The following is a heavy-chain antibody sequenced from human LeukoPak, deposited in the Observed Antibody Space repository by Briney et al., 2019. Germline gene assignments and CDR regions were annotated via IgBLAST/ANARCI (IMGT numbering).Heavy chain of an antibody. CDR3: ARGTIAARQKRDDAFDI. CDR1: GFTFSSYG. D-gene: IGHD6-6*01. V-gene: IGHV3-30*03. Sequence: GGSLRLSCAASGFTFSSYGMHWVRQAPGKGLEWVAVISYDGSNKYYADSVKGRFTISRDNSKNTLYLQMNSLRAEDTAVYYCARGTIAARQKRDDAFDIWGQGTMVTVSS. J-gene: IGHJ3*02. CDR2: ISYDGSNK.